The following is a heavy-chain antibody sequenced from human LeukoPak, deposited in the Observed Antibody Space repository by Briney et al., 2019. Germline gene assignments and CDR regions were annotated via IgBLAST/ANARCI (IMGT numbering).Heavy chain of an antibody. Sequence: PGGSLRLSCAASGFTFSTYGMHWVRQAPGKGLEWVSFIRYVGINKYYADSVKGRFTISRDNSKNTLYLQMNSLRAEDTAVYYCAKPPRGSGEDYWGQGTLVTVSS. J-gene: IGHJ4*02. CDR3: AKPPRGSGEDY. CDR2: IRYVGINK. V-gene: IGHV3-30*02. CDR1: GFTFSTYG. D-gene: IGHD3-10*01.